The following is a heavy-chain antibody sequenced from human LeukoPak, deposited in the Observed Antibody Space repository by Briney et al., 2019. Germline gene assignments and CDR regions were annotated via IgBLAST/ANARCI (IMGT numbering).Heavy chain of an antibody. CDR2: INPNSGGT. V-gene: IGHV1-2*02. CDR3: ARGVRYYDSSGYYTS. J-gene: IGHJ4*02. D-gene: IGHD3-22*01. Sequence: ASVKVSCKASGYTFTCYYMHWVRQAPGQGLEWMGWINPNSGGTNYAQKFQGRVTMTRDTSISTAYMELSRLRSDDTAVYYCARGVRYYDSSGYYTSWGQGTLVTVSS. CDR1: GYTFTCYY.